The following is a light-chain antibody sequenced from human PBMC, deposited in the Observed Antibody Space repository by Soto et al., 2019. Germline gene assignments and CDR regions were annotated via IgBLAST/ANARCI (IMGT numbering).Light chain of an antibody. Sequence: IVLTQSPGTLSLSPGERATFSCRASQSVSSNLAWYQQQPGQTPRLLIYGASSRATGLPDRFSGSRSGTDFTLTISRLEREDLAVYYCHQYASSPRTFGQGTRVEIK. CDR3: HQYASSPRT. CDR2: GAS. J-gene: IGKJ1*01. CDR1: QSVSSN. V-gene: IGKV3-20*01.